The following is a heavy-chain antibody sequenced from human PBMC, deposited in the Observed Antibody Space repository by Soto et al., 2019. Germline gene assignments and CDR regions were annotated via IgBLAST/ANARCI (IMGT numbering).Heavy chain of an antibody. CDR2: INLNGIT. D-gene: IGHD4-17*01. J-gene: IGHJ4*02. CDR1: GGFFSGYF. CDR3: ARSQTTVTSYDY. Sequence: SETLSLTCAVYGGFFSGYFWSWIRQPPGKGLEWIGEINLNGITNFNPSLKSRVTISLDRSKNQFFLKLSSVTAADTAVYYCARSQTTVTSYDYWGQGTLVTVSS. V-gene: IGHV4-34*01.